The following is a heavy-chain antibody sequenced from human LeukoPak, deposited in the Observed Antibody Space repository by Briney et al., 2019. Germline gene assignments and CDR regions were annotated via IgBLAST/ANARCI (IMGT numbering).Heavy chain of an antibody. CDR2: IYYSGST. D-gene: IGHD3-16*01. CDR1: GDSISSGDYY. Sequence: PSETLSLTCTVSGDSISSGDYYWSWIRQPAGKGLEWIGSIYYSGSTYYNPSLKSRVTISVDTSKNQFSLKLSSVTAADTAVYYCARLGGVTFGGGYYFDYWGQGTLVTVSS. CDR3: ARLGGVTFGGGYYFDY. V-gene: IGHV4-39*01. J-gene: IGHJ4*02.